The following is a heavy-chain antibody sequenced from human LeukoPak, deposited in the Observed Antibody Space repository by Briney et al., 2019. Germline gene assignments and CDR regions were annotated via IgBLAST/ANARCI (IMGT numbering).Heavy chain of an antibody. D-gene: IGHD2-2*01. CDR1: GFTFSSYW. V-gene: IGHV3-7*03. J-gene: IGHJ6*04. CDR3: ARVGLRYCSSTSCTGGMDV. CDR2: IKQDGSEK. Sequence: GGSLRLSCAASGFTFSSYWMSWVRQAPGKGLEWVANIKQDGSEKYYVDSMKGRFTISRDNAKNSLYLQMNSLRAEDTAVYYCARVGLRYCSSTSCTGGMDVWGKGTTVTVSS.